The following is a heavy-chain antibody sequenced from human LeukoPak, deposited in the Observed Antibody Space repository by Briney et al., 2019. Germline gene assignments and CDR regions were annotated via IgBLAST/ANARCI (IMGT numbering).Heavy chain of an antibody. CDR3: ARAAHFDWLPNTHFDY. CDR2: ISSSSSYI. V-gene: IGHV3-21*01. J-gene: IGHJ4*02. Sequence: GGSLRLSCAASGFTFSSYSMKWVRQAPGKGLEWVSSISSSSSYIYYADSVKGRFTISRDNAKNSLYLQMNSLRAEDTAVYYCARAAHFDWLPNTHFDYWGQGTLVTVSS. CDR1: GFTFSSYS. D-gene: IGHD3-9*01.